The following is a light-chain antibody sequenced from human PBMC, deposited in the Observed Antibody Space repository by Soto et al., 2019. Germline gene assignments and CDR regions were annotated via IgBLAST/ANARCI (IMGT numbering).Light chain of an antibody. Sequence: TQSPSSLSASVGDIVSITCQASHDIKKYLAWYQQKPGQAPRLLIYGASSRATGIPDRFSGSGSGTDFTLTISRLEPEDFAVYYCQQYGSSPWTFGQGTKVDIK. V-gene: IGKV3-20*01. CDR3: QQYGSSPWT. CDR2: GAS. CDR1: HDIKKY. J-gene: IGKJ1*01.